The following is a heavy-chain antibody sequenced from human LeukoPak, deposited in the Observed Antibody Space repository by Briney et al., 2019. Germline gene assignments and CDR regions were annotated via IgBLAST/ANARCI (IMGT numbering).Heavy chain of an antibody. CDR1: GYTFTSYG. CDR3: ARGSLSYYYGSGSYYNDY. Sequence: ASVKVSCKASGYTFTSYGISWVRQAPGQGLEWMGWISAYNGNTNYAQKLQGRVTMTTDTSTSTAYMELRSLRSDDTAVYYCARGSLSYYYGSGSYYNDYWGQGTLVTVSS. J-gene: IGHJ4*02. V-gene: IGHV1-18*01. D-gene: IGHD3-10*01. CDR2: ISAYNGNT.